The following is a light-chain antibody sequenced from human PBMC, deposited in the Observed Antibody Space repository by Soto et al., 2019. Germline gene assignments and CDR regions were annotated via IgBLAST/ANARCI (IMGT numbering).Light chain of an antibody. V-gene: IGLV2-8*01. Sequence: QSALTQPPSASGSPGQSVTISCTGTKNDIGVYDFVSWYQHHPGKAPRLIIYEVVQRPSGVPDRFSGSKSGNTASLTVSGLQAADEGDYFCKSYAGSNTYVFGSGTKVTLL. CDR2: EVV. CDR3: KSYAGSNTYV. J-gene: IGLJ1*01. CDR1: KNDIGVYDF.